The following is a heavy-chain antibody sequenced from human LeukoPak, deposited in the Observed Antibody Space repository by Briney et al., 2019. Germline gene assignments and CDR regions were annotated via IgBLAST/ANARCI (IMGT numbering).Heavy chain of an antibody. J-gene: IGHJ6*02. D-gene: IGHD2-21*02. CDR3: ASIPGGLQVVTHYYYYYGMDV. Sequence: GGSLRLSCAASGFTFSSYGMHWVRQAPGKGLEWVAFISYEGRNKYYADSVKGRFTISRDNSKNTRYLQMNSLRAEDTAVYYCASIPGGLQVVTHYYYYYGMDVWGQARTVTVPS. V-gene: IGHV3-30*03. CDR2: ISYEGRNK. CDR1: GFTFSSYG.